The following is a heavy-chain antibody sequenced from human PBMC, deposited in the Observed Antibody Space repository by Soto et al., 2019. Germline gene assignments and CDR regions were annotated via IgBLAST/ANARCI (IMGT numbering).Heavy chain of an antibody. CDR2: ISYDGSNK. Sequence: QVQLVESGGGVVQPGRSLRLSCAASGFTFSSYAMHWVRQAPGKGLEWVAVISYDGSNKYYADSVKGRFTISRDNSKNTLYLQMSSLRAEDRAVYYCARDGIVVVPAAETQRLYGMDVWGQGSTVTVSS. CDR3: ARDGIVVVPAAETQRLYGMDV. J-gene: IGHJ6*02. V-gene: IGHV3-30-3*01. D-gene: IGHD2-2*01. CDR1: GFTFSSYA.